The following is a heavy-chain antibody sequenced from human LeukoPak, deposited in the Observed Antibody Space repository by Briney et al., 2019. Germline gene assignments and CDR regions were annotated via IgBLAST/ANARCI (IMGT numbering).Heavy chain of an antibody. D-gene: IGHD6-6*01. CDR1: GDSVRSVNH. J-gene: IGHJ4*02. CDR2: GTT. CDR3: ARHSMPTLSSPSSTFDY. Sequence: SETLSLTCAVSGDSVRSVNHWGWIRQPPGKGLEWIGSGTTYYNPPLKSRVTMSVDPSSNQFSLKLTSVAAADTAVYYCARHSMPTLSSPSSTFDYWGQGTLVTVSS. V-gene: IGHV4-38-2*01.